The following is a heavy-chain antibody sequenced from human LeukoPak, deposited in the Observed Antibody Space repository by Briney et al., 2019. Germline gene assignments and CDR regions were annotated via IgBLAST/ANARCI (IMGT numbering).Heavy chain of an antibody. V-gene: IGHV4-34*01. CDR3: ARRRWNPLRFDY. J-gene: IGHJ4*02. CDR1: GGSFSGYY. CDR2: INHSGST. Sequence: PSETLSLTCAVYGGSFSGYYWSWTRQPPGKGLEWIGEINHSGSTNYNPSLKSRVTISVDTSKNQFSLKLSSVTAADTAVYYCARRRWNPLRFDYWGQGTLVTVSS. D-gene: IGHD1-1*01.